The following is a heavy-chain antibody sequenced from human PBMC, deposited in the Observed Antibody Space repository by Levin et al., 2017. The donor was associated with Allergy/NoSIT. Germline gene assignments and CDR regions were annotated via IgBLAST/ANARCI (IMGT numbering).Heavy chain of an antibody. CDR3: ARGIAAAGYWFDP. Sequence: SETLSLTCTVSGGSISSGDYYWSWIRQPPGKGLEWIGYIYYSGSTYYNPSLKSRVTISVDTSKNQFSLKLSSVTAADTAVYYCARGIAAAGYWFDPWGQGTLVTVSS. CDR2: IYYSGST. V-gene: IGHV4-30-4*01. CDR1: GGSISSGDYY. J-gene: IGHJ5*02. D-gene: IGHD6-13*01.